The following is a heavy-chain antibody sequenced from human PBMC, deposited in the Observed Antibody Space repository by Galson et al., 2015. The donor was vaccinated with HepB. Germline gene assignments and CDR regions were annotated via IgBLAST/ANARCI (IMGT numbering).Heavy chain of an antibody. V-gene: IGHV4-39*01. CDR1: GGSVSSDGHY. D-gene: IGHD2-21*01. CDR2: IYYSGGA. Sequence: TLSLTCNVSGGSVSSDGHYWDWIRQPPGKGLEWIESIYYSGGAYYNPSLRSRVTISVDTSNNHFSLKLTSVTAADTATYYCARHSRMAIVLWGQGILVAVSS. CDR3: ARHSRMAIVL. J-gene: IGHJ4*02.